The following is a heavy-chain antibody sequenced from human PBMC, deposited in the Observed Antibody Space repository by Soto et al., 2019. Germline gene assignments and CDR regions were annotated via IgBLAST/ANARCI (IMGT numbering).Heavy chain of an antibody. Sequence: EVQLVESGGGLVKPGGSLRLSCAASGFTFSSYSMNWVRQAPGKGLEWVSSISSSSRYIYYADSVKGRFTISRDNAKNSLYLQMNSLRAEDTAVYYCARGSIAARPEFDYWGQGTLVTVSS. CDR2: ISSSSRYI. J-gene: IGHJ4*02. CDR3: ARGSIAARPEFDY. CDR1: GFTFSSYS. D-gene: IGHD6-6*01. V-gene: IGHV3-21*01.